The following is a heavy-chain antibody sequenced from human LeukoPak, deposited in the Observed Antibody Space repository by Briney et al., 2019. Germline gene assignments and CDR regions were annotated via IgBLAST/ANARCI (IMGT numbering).Heavy chain of an antibody. D-gene: IGHD1-1*01. CDR3: AGGRYNYGGAVGDYFDY. Sequence: SETLSLTCAVYGGSFSGYYWSWIRQPPGKGLEWIGEINHSGSTNYNPSLKSRVTISVDTSKNQFSLKLSSVTAADTAVYYCAGGRYNYGGAVGDYFDYWGQGTLVTVSS. J-gene: IGHJ4*02. V-gene: IGHV4-34*01. CDR1: GGSFSGYY. CDR2: INHSGST.